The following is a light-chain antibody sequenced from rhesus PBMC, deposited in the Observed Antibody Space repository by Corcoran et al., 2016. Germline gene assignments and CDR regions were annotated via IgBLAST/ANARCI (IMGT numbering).Light chain of an antibody. V-gene: IGLV2-38*01. CDR1: SSDIGCYNG. CDR3: GSYRTGSSYI. Sequence: QSALTQPPSVSKSLGQSVTISCTGTSSDIGCYNGVSWYHQHPGTAPRVLIYEVSKRPSGVSDRFSGSKSANTASLTISGLQAEDEADYYCGSYRTGSSYIFGTGTRLTVL. J-gene: IGLJ1*01. CDR2: EVS.